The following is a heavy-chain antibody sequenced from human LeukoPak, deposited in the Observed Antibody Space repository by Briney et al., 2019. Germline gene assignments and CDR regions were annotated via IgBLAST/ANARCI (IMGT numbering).Heavy chain of an antibody. CDR2: ISAYNGNT. CDR3: ARGARRITIFGVPTGDWFDP. Sequence: GASVKVSCKASGYTFTSYGISWVRQAPGQGLEWMGWISAYNGNTNYAQKLQGRVTMTTDTSTSTAYMELRSLRSDDTAVYYCARGARRITIFGVPTGDWFDPWGQGTLVTVSS. CDR1: GYTFTSYG. D-gene: IGHD3-3*01. V-gene: IGHV1-18*01. J-gene: IGHJ5*02.